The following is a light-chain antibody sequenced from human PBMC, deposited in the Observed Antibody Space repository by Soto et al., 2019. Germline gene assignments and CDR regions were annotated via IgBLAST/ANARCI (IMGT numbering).Light chain of an antibody. Sequence: QSVLTQPPSASGTPGQRVTISCSGSRSNIGNHDVCWYQQLPGTAPRLLIYRCDQRPSGVPDRVSGSKSGTSASLAISGLRSEDEADYCCAAWDDSLRVVVFGGGTKVTVL. J-gene: IGLJ2*01. CDR3: AAWDDSLRVVV. V-gene: IGLV1-47*01. CDR1: RSNIGNHD. CDR2: RCD.